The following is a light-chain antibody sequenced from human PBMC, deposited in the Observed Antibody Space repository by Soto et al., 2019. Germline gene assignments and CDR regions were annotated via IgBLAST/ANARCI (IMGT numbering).Light chain of an antibody. Sequence: QSALTQPASVSGSPGQSITISCTGTSSDVGGYNYVSWYQQYPGKAPKLMIYEVSNRPSGVSNRFSGSKSGNTASLTISGLQAEDEADYYCSSFTSGSTRVFGTGTKLTVL. CDR3: SSFTSGSTRV. V-gene: IGLV2-14*01. CDR2: EVS. J-gene: IGLJ1*01. CDR1: SSDVGGYNY.